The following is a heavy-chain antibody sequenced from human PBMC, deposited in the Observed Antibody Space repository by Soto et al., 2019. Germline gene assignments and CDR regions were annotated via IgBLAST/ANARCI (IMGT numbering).Heavy chain of an antibody. CDR1: GYTFYSHS. V-gene: IGHV1-18*01. Sequence: QAQLVQSGAEVKKPGASVKVSCKASGYTFYSHSISWVRQAPGQGLEWMGRISADNGNTKYAQKFRGRVTMATDTSKSTVYMELRNLRSDDTAVYYCARCIQQDYYYGMDVWGQGTTVTVSS. D-gene: IGHD5-18*01. CDR3: ARCIQQDYYYGMDV. CDR2: ISADNGNT. J-gene: IGHJ6*02.